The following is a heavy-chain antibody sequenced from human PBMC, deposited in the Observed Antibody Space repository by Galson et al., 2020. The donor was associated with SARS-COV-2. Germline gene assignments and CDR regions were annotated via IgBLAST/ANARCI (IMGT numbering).Heavy chain of an antibody. CDR3: TRGSNSSPFYHFDP. CDR2: ITPNSGDT. V-gene: IGHV1-2*06. Sequence: ASVTVSCKASGYTFSGHYMHWVRLAPGPGLEWMGRITPNSGDTDVAQKFQGRVTMTTDTSLTTAYMELSRLTSDDTAVYYCTRGSNSSPFYHFDPWGQGTLVTVSS. D-gene: IGHD3-10*01. J-gene: IGHJ5*02. CDR1: GYTFSGHY.